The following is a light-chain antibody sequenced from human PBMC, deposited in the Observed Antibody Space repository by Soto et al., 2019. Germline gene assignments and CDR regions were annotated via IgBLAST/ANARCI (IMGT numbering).Light chain of an antibody. J-gene: IGKJ2*01. Sequence: SVLTQSPGTLSLSPGEGATLSCRTSQSIRSTYLAWYQQRPGQAPRLLIYAASSRATGIPDRFSGSGSGTDFTLTISRLEPEDFAVYYCQQYFGSLYTFGQGTKLEIK. CDR3: QQYFGSLYT. CDR2: AAS. CDR1: QSIRSTY. V-gene: IGKV3-20*01.